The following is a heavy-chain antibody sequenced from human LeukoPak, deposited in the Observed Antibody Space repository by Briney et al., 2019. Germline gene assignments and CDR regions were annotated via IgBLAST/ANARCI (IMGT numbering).Heavy chain of an antibody. V-gene: IGHV3-30-3*01. D-gene: IGHD6-19*01. CDR3: VSSPYSSGWGDYFDY. Sequence: GGSLRLSCAASGFTFSSYAMHWVRQAPGKGLEWVAVISYDGSNKYYADSVKGRFTISRDNSKNTLYLQMNSLRAEDTAVYYCVSSPYSSGWGDYFDYWGQGTLVTVSS. CDR1: GFTFSSYA. CDR2: ISYDGSNK. J-gene: IGHJ4*02.